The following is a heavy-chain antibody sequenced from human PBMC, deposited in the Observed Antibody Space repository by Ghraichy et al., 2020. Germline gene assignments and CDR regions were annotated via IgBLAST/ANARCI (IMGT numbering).Heavy chain of an antibody. CDR3: ARGRVFSPPYYFDY. V-gene: IGHV4-34*01. Sequence: SETLSLTCAVYGGSFSGYYWSWIRQPPGKGLEWIGEINHSGSTNYNPSLKSQVTISVDTSKNQFSLKLSSVTAADTAVYYCARGRVFSPPYYFDYWGQGTLVTVSS. J-gene: IGHJ4*02. CDR2: INHSGST. CDR1: GGSFSGYY. D-gene: IGHD3-3*01.